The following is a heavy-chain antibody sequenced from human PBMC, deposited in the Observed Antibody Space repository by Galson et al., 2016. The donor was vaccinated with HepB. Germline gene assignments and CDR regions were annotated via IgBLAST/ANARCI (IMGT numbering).Heavy chain of an antibody. CDR3: TTVGIALPNTDH. J-gene: IGHJ4*02. D-gene: IGHD6-13*01. V-gene: IGHV3-15*01. CDR2: IRSKTDGGAT. CDR1: GFTVTNAW. Sequence: SLRLSCAASGFTVTNAWMSWVRKAPGKGLEWVGRIRSKTDGGATDYGAPVKGRITISRDDSKNTLYLQINNLKTEDTAVYYCTTVGIALPNTDHWGQGTVVTVST.